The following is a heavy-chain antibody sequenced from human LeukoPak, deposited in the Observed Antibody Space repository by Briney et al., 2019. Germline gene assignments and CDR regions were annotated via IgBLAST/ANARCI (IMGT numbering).Heavy chain of an antibody. J-gene: IGHJ6*03. CDR2: IYTSGST. V-gene: IGHV4-4*09. Sequence: WETLSLTCTVSGGSISSYYWSWIRQPPGKGLEWIGYIYTSGSTNYNPSLKSRVTISVDTSKNQFSLKLSSVTAADTAVYYCARRTVTTDYYYYMDVWGKGTTVTVSS. D-gene: IGHD4-11*01. CDR3: ARRTVTTDYYYYMDV. CDR1: GGSISSYY.